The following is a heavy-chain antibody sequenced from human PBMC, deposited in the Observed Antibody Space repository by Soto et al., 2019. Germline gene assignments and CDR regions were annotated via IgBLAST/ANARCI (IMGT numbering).Heavy chain of an antibody. CDR1: GFTFSSYA. V-gene: IGHV3-30*04. CDR2: VSHDGSIE. D-gene: IGHD3-16*01. Sequence: GVSLRLSCTGSGFTFSSYAMHWVRLAPGKGLEWVAVVSHDGSIENYADSVRGRFTISRDDSKNTVFLQMNSLRVEDTAVYYCAKDLYYYDFSLDDSWGQGNLGTVSS. CDR3: AKDLYYYDFSLDDS. J-gene: IGHJ4*02.